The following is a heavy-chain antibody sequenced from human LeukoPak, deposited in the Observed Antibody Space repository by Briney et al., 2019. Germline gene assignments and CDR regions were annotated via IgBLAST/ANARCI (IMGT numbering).Heavy chain of an antibody. CDR2: ISGYNGNT. Sequence: ASVKVSCKASGYTFTSYDISWVRQAPGQGLEWMGWISGYNGNTNCAQKLQGRVTMTTDTSTSTAYMELRSLRSDDTAVYYCARPGGAIVEATSDDWLDYWGQGTLVTVSS. CDR3: ARPGGAIVEATSDDWLDY. D-gene: IGHD1-26*01. CDR1: GYTFTSYD. J-gene: IGHJ4*02. V-gene: IGHV1-18*01.